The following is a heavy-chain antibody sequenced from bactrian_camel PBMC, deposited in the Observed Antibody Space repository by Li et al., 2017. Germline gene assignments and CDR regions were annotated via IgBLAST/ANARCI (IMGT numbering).Heavy chain of an antibody. J-gene: IGHJ6*01. CDR3: AEKEGRVVAGPGTHFGY. Sequence: HVQLVESGGGSVQAGEHLTLSCVATVRVRHTYSMGWFRQAPGKEREGVASFTTRARSTDYADFVKARFTISQDSARNTLYLQLNSLKTEDTAMYYCAEKEGRVVAGPGTHFGYWGQGTQVTVS. V-gene: IGHV3S54*01. D-gene: IGHD6*01. CDR2: FTTRARST. CDR1: VRVRHTYS.